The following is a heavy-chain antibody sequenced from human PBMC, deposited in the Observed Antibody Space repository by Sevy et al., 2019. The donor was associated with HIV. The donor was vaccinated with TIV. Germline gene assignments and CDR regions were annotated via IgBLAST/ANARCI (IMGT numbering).Heavy chain of an antibody. CDR3: GKPVTATDLWDC. J-gene: IGHJ4*01. CDR1: GFPLSSYG. Sequence: GGSLRLSCAASGFPLSSYGMSWVRQAPGQGLEWVSSITGGGNNTYYADSVKGRFAISKYSSKNTLFLQRDSLRAEDMAFYFGGKPVTATDLWDCWGQGTLVTVSS. D-gene: IGHD2-21*02. V-gene: IGHV3-23*01. CDR2: ITGGGNNT.